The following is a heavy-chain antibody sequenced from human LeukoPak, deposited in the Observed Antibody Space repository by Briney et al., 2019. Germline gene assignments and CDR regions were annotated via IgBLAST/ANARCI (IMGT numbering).Heavy chain of an antibody. CDR1: GDSMRSYF. J-gene: IGHJ4*02. CDR2: IYYSGAI. V-gene: IGHV4-59*08. CDR3: ASHPPPGNNGYEGFIDN. D-gene: IGHD5-12*01. Sequence: SETLSLTCTVSGDSMRSYFWSWILQPPGKGLEWIGYIYYSGAINYNPFLKSRVTISVDASKNQFSLNLNSVTAADTAVYYCASHPPPGNNGYEGFIDNWGQGTLVIVSS.